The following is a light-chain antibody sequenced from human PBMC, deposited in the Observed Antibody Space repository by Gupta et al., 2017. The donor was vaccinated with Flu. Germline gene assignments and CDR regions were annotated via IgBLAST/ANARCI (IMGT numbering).Light chain of an antibody. CDR3: SYYTRSTTAIGAWV. CDR1: SSDVGGYNR. J-gene: IGLJ3*02. V-gene: IGLV2-14*01. CDR2: EVI. Sequence: QSALTQPASVSGSPGQSITISCTGTSSDVGGYNRVSWYQQHPGKAPKLIISEVINRTSGGSKRVSGSKSGNTASLTISGLQTDDEEDEYCSYYTRSTTAIGAWVFGGGTKLTVL.